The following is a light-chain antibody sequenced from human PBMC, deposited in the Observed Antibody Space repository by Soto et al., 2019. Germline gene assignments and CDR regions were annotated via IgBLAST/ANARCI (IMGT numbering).Light chain of an antibody. CDR3: QNYHNWPPAWT. CDR1: QSVSSN. J-gene: IGKJ1*01. CDR2: GAS. Sequence: EIVMTQSPATLSVSPGERATLSCRASQSVSSNLAWYQQKPGQAPRLLIYGASTRATGISARFSGSGSGTEFALTISSLQSEDFAVYYCQNYHNWPPAWTFGQGTKVDIK. V-gene: IGKV3-15*01.